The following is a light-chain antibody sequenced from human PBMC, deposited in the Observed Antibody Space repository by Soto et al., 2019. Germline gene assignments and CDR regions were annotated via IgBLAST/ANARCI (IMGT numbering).Light chain of an antibody. Sequence: DPVMTQTPLSLLVTLGQPASISCRSSQSLVHSNGDTYFNWLHQRPGQPPRLLLYKVSNRFSGVPDRFTGSGAGTDFTLRISRVEAEDVGVYYCMQATHFPRTFGQGTKLEI. CDR2: KVS. J-gene: IGKJ2*01. CDR1: QSLVHSNGDTY. V-gene: IGKV2-24*01. CDR3: MQATHFPRT.